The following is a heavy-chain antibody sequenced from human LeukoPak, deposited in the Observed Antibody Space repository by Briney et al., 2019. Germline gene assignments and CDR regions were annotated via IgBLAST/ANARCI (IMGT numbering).Heavy chain of an antibody. CDR1: GGSISSYY. J-gene: IGHJ3*02. V-gene: IGHV4-59*08. Sequence: PSGTLSLTCTVSGGSISSYYWSWIRQPPGKGLEWIGYIYYSGSNNYNPSLKSRVTISVDTSKNQFSLKLSSVTVADTAVYYCAKYSGYRAFDIWGQGTMVT. CDR3: AKYSGYRAFDI. CDR2: IYYSGSN. D-gene: IGHD5-12*01.